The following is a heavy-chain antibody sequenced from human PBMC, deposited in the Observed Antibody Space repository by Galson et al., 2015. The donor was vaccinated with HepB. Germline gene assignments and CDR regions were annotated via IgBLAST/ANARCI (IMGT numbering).Heavy chain of an antibody. D-gene: IGHD7-27*01. J-gene: IGHJ4*02. Sequence: SLRLSCAASGFTFSSYAMSWVRRAPGKGLERVSAISVSGTYTYYADSVKGRFTISRDDSKNTLYLQMNSLRAEDTAIYYCAKRALGTATTSYYFDYWGPGTLVTVSS. CDR2: ISVSGTYT. V-gene: IGHV3-23*01. CDR3: AKRALGTATTSYYFDY. CDR1: GFTFSSYA.